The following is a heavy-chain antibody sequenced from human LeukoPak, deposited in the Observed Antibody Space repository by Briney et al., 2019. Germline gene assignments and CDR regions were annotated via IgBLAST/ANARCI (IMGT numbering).Heavy chain of an antibody. V-gene: IGHV3-20*04. CDR3: ARDGCSSTSCSSYYYYGMDV. Sequence: GGSLRLSCAASGFTFHDYGMSWVRQAPGKGLEWVSGINWNGGSTGYADSVKGRFTISRDNAKNSLYLQMNSLRAEDTALYYCARDGCSSTSCSSYYYYGMDVWGQGATVTVSS. CDR2: INWNGGST. J-gene: IGHJ6*02. D-gene: IGHD2-2*01. CDR1: GFTFHDYG.